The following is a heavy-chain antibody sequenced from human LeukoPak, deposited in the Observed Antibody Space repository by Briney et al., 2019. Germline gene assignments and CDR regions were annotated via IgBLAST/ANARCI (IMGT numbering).Heavy chain of an antibody. CDR1: GDSISSDY. Sequence: SETLSLTCTVSGDSISSDYWSWIRQPPGKGLEWIGYIYYSGSTNYNPSLKSRVTISVDTSKNQFSLKLSSVTAADTAVYYCARWQQLTYHDAFDIWGQGTMVTVSS. D-gene: IGHD6-13*01. CDR2: IYYSGST. V-gene: IGHV4-59*08. CDR3: ARWQQLTYHDAFDI. J-gene: IGHJ3*02.